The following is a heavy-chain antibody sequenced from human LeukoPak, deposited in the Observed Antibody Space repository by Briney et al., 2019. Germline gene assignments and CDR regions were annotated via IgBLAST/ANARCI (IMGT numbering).Heavy chain of an antibody. CDR1: GGTFSSYA. J-gene: IGHJ3*02. Sequence: ASVKVSCKASGGTFSSYAISWVRQAPGQGLEWMGRIIPILGIANYAQKFQGRVTITADKSTSTAYMELSSLRSEDTAVYYCARDVGTYYDMSRGLFDIWGQGTMVTVSS. CDR3: ARDVGTYYDMSRGLFDI. V-gene: IGHV1-69*04. D-gene: IGHD3-9*01. CDR2: IIPILGIA.